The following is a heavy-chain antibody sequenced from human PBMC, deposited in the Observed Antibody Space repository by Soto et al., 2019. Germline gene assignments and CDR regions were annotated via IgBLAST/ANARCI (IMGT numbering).Heavy chain of an antibody. V-gene: IGHV3-33*01. J-gene: IGHJ3*02. CDR1: GFSFSSYG. D-gene: IGHD3-22*01. Sequence: QVQLVESGGGVVQPGKSLRLSCAASGFSFSSYGMHWVRQAPGKGLEWVAVIWYDGSNEDYADSVKGRFAISRDNSKNTPYLQMNSLRADDTAVYYCARDRDYYDNSGYALDIWGQGTVVTVSS. CDR2: IWYDGSNE. CDR3: ARDRDYYDNSGYALDI.